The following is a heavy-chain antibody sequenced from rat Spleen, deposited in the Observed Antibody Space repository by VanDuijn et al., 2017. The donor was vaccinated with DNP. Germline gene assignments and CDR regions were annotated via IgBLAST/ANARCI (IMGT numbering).Heavy chain of an antibody. V-gene: IGHV5-19*01. J-gene: IGHJ3*01. Sequence: VQLKESGPGLVQPSQTLSLTCTVSGLSLTSNSVSWIRQPPGKGLEWVASINTDGGSTYYPDSVKGRFSLSRDNAKSTLYLQMNSLRSEDTATYYCAKDGLSGYIVNWFAYWGQGTLVTVSS. CDR1: GLSLTSNS. CDR2: INTDGGST. CDR3: AKDGLSGYIVNWFAY. D-gene: IGHD1-4*01.